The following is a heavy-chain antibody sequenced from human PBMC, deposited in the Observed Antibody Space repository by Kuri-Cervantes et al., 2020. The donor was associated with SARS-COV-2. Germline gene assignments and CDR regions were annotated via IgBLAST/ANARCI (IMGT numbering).Heavy chain of an antibody. CDR2: ISSGSTYI. D-gene: IGHD5-12*01. CDR3: ARGESGYDPFDY. CDR1: GFTFSSYG. J-gene: IGHJ4*02. V-gene: IGHV3-21*01. Sequence: GESLKISCAASGFTFSSYGMHWVRQAPGKGLEWVSSISSGSTYIYYADSVKGRFTISRDNPQNSLYLQMNSLRAEDTAVYYCARGESGYDPFDYWGQGTLVTVSS.